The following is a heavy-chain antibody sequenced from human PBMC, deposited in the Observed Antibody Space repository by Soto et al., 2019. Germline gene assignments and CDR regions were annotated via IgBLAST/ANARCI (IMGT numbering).Heavy chain of an antibody. Sequence: SPTLSLTXVISGDSVSSNSAAWNWIRQSPSRGLEWLGRTYYRTRWYYDYAVSVRSRITVNPDTSKNQFSLQLTSVTPEDTAVYSCAGTTSHYWYYMDVWGKGTTVTVSS. J-gene: IGHJ6*03. CDR3: AGTTSHYWYYMDV. CDR1: GDSVSSNSAA. CDR2: TYYRTRWYY. D-gene: IGHD1-7*01. V-gene: IGHV6-1*01.